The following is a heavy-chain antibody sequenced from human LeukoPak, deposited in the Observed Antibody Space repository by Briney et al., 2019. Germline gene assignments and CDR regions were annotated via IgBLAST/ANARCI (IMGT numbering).Heavy chain of an antibody. CDR3: ARDRRYYGSGSYFRFDY. D-gene: IGHD3-10*01. J-gene: IGHJ4*02. CDR2: IYYSGST. V-gene: IGHV4-59*01. CDR1: GGSISSYY. Sequence: SETLSLTCTVSGGSISSYYWSWIRQPPGKGLEWIGYIYYSGSTNYNPSLKSRVPISVDTSKNQFSLTLSSVTAADTAVYYCARDRRYYGSGSYFRFDYWGQGTLVTVSS.